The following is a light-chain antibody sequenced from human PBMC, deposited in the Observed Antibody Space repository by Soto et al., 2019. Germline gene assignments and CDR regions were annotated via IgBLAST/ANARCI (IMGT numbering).Light chain of an antibody. CDR2: AAS. CDR1: QIISSY. CDR3: QQHNNWPPQT. Sequence: IPMTQAPSSLSASVLDRVHITFLASQIISSYLNLYQQKPGTAPKLLIYAASSLQSGVPSRFSGSGSGTDFTLTISSLKSAYFPAYYCQQHNNWPPQTFGQGTKVDIK. V-gene: IGKV1-39*01. J-gene: IGKJ1*01.